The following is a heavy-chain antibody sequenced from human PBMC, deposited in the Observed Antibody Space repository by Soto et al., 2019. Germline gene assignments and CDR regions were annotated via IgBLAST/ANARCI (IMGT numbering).Heavy chain of an antibody. CDR2: IYATGTT. V-gene: IGHV4-4*07. CDR3: VRDGTKTLRDWFDP. D-gene: IGHD1-1*01. J-gene: IGHJ5*02. CDR1: GASISGFY. Sequence: DTLSLTCTVSGASISGFYWSWIRKSAGKGLEWIGRIYATGTTDYNPSLKSRVMMSVDTSKKQFSLKLRSVTAADTAVYYCVRDGTKTLRDWFDPWGQGISVTVSS.